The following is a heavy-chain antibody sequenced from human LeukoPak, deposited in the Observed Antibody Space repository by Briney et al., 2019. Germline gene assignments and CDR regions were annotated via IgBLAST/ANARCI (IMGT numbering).Heavy chain of an antibody. V-gene: IGHV3-48*03. CDR2: ISSSGSTI. CDR3: ARYSSGWTASYNWFDP. J-gene: IGHJ5*02. Sequence: GGSPRLSCAASGFTFSSYEMNWVRQASGKGLEWGSYISSSGSTIYYADSVKGRFTITRDNAKNSLYLQMNSLRAEDTAVYYCARYSSGWTASYNWFDPWGRGTLVTVSS. CDR1: GFTFSSYE. D-gene: IGHD6-19*01.